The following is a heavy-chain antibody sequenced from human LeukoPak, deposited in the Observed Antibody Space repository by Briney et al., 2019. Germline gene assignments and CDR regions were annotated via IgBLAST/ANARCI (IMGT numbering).Heavy chain of an antibody. D-gene: IGHD1-1*01. CDR3: ARALSQELIRYSQD. CDR1: GFTFSSYG. CDR2: ISYVGSNK. J-gene: IGHJ1*01. Sequence: GGSLRLSCAASGFTFSSYGMHWVRQAPGKGLEWVAVISYVGSNKYYADSVKGRFTISRDNSKNTLYLQMNSLRADDTAVYYCARALSQELIRYSQDWGQGTLVSVSS. V-gene: IGHV3-30*03.